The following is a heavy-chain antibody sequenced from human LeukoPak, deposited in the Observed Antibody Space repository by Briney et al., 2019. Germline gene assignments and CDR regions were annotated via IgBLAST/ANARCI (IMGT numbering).Heavy chain of an antibody. CDR2: INPNSGGT. V-gene: IGHV1-2*06. CDR3: ARDFERPDF. J-gene: IGHJ4*02. Sequence: GAPVKVTCKASGYTFTDYYIHWVRQAPGQGLEWMGRINPNSGGTNFAQKFQGRVTMTRDTSVSTAYMELTRLRSDDTAVYYCARDFERPDFWGQGTLVTVSS. CDR1: GYTFTDYY.